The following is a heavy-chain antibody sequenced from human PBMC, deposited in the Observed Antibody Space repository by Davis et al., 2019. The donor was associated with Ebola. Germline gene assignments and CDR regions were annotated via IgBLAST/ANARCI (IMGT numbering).Heavy chain of an antibody. D-gene: IGHD1-20*01. CDR2: ISSSGSTI. CDR1: GFTFSSYS. Sequence: GESLQISCAASGFTFSSYSMNWVRQAPGKGLEWVSSISSSGSTIYYADSVKGRFTISRDNAKNSLYLQMNSLRAEDTAVYYCARVLTGKRYYYGMDVWGQGTTVTVSS. V-gene: IGHV3-21*04. J-gene: IGHJ6*02. CDR3: ARVLTGKRYYYGMDV.